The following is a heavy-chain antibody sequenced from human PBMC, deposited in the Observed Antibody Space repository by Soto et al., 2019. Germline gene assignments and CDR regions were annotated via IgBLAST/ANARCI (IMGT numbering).Heavy chain of an antibody. CDR2: ISGSGGST. Sequence: GGSLRLSCAPSGFSFSNNAMSWVRQAPGKGLEWVSGISGSGGSTYYADSVKGRFTLSRDNSKNTLYLQMNSLRAEDTAVYYCAKIMFYYDSSGFDYWAQGTLVTVSS. D-gene: IGHD3-22*01. V-gene: IGHV3-23*01. CDR3: AKIMFYYDSSGFDY. CDR1: GFSFSNNA. J-gene: IGHJ4*02.